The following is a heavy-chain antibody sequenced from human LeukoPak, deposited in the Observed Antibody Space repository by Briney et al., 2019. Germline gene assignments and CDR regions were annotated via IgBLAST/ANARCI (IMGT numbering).Heavy chain of an antibody. Sequence: SVKVSCKASGGTFSSYAISWVRQAPGQGLEWMGRIIPILGIANYAQKFQGRVTITADKSTSTAYMELSSLRSEDTAVYYCARILRSYYYGMDVWGQGTTVTVSS. CDR3: ARILRSYYYGMDV. J-gene: IGHJ6*02. V-gene: IGHV1-69*04. CDR2: IIPILGIA. CDR1: GGTFSSYA. D-gene: IGHD3-3*01.